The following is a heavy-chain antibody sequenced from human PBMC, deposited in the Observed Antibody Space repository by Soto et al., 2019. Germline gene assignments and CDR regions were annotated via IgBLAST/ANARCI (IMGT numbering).Heavy chain of an antibody. CDR2: IIPILGIA. V-gene: IGHV1-69*02. D-gene: IGHD2-15*01. Sequence: SVKVSCKASGGTFSSYTISWVRQAPGQGLEWMGRIIPILGIANYAQKFQGRVTITADKSTSTVYMEMSSLRSEDTAVYFCAKYHPAASYGSLLSWRQGPLITSPQ. J-gene: IGHJ5*02. CDR3: AKYHPAASYGSLLS. CDR1: GGTFSSYT.